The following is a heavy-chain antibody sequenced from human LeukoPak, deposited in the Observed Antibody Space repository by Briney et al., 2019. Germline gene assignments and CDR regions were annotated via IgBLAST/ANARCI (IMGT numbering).Heavy chain of an antibody. CDR2: VSYSGST. D-gene: IGHD3-10*01. Sequence: SEPLSLTCTVSGGSISGYHWSWIRQPPGRGLEGIGSVSYSGSTNYNPSLKTRVTISVDTSKVQFSLKVGSVAAADTAVYYCARDRPYYFGSGDYYSFDIWGQGTLVTVSS. V-gene: IGHV4-59*13. J-gene: IGHJ4*02. CDR3: ARDRPYYFGSGDYYSFDI. CDR1: GGSISGYH.